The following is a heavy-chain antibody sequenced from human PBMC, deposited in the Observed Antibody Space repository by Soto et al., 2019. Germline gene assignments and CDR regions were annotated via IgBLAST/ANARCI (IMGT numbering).Heavy chain of an antibody. CDR2: ISYDGSNK. Sequence: GGSLRLSCAASGFTFSRYGMHWVRQAPGKGLEWVAIISYDGSNKYCADSVKGRFTISRDDSKNTLYLQMNSLRAEDTAVYYCAKDGEALYYYDTSGPKTWFDPWGLGTLVTVSS. CDR3: AKDGEALYYYDTSGPKTWFDP. CDR1: GFTFSRYG. D-gene: IGHD3-22*01. V-gene: IGHV3-30*18. J-gene: IGHJ5*02.